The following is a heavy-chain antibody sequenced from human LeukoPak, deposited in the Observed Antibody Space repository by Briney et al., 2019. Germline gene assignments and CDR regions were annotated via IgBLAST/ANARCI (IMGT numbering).Heavy chain of an antibody. CDR2: IYYSGST. CDR1: GGSISSSSYY. J-gene: IGHJ4*02. Sequence: SETLSLTCTVSGGSISSSSYYWGWLRQPPGKGLEWIGSIYYSGSTYYNPSLKSRVTISVDTSKNQFSLKLSSVTAADTAVYYCARHVYGDFGLIDYWGQGTLVTVSS. D-gene: IGHD4-17*01. CDR3: ARHVYGDFGLIDY. V-gene: IGHV4-39*01.